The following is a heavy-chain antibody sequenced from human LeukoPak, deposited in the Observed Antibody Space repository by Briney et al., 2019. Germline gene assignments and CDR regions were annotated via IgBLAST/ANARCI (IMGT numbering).Heavy chain of an antibody. CDR1: GYTFTSYG. Sequence: AASVKVSCKASGYTFTSYGISWVRQAPGQGLEWMGGIIPIFGTANYARKFQGRVTITADKSTSTAYMELSSLRSEDTAVYYCARAPSFGYDSSGYYASSHDAFDIWGQGTMVTVSS. J-gene: IGHJ3*02. D-gene: IGHD3-22*01. V-gene: IGHV1-69*06. CDR2: IIPIFGTA. CDR3: ARAPSFGYDSSGYYASSHDAFDI.